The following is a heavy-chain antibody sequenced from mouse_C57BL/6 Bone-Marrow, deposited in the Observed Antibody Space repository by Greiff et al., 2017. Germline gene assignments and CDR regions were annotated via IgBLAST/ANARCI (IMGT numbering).Heavy chain of an antibody. CDR3: TRKSYYYGSSFAY. D-gene: IGHD1-1*01. CDR1: GYTFTDYE. J-gene: IGHJ3*01. CDR2: IDPETGGT. Sequence: VKLQQSGAELVRPGASVTLSCKASGYTFTDYEMHWVKQTPVHGLEWIGAIDPETGGTAYNQKFKGKAILTADKSSSTAYMELRSLTSEDSAVYYCTRKSYYYGSSFAYWGQGTLVTVSA. V-gene: IGHV1-15*01.